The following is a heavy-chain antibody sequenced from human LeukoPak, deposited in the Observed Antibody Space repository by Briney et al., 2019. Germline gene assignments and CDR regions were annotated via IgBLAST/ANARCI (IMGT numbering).Heavy chain of an antibody. D-gene: IGHD3-10*01. J-gene: IGHJ4*02. CDR3: AGVGGEVLLWFGELLSEGFDY. CDR2: INPNSGGT. CDR1: GYTFTGYY. Sequence: VSVKVSCKASGYTFTGYYMHWVRQAPGQGLEWMGWINPNSGGTNYAQKFQGRVTMTRDTSISTAYMELSRLRSDDTAVDYCAGVGGEVLLWFGELLSEGFDYWGQGTLVTVSS. V-gene: IGHV1-2*02.